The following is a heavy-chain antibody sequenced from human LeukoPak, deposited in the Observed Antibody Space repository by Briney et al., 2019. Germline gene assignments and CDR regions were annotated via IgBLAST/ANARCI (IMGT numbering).Heavy chain of an antibody. CDR3: ARDRDYGGNSGDAFDI. CDR1: GGSVGSGSYY. V-gene: IGHV4-61*01. D-gene: IGHD4-23*01. Sequence: SETLSLTCTVSGGSVGSGSYYWSWIRQPPGKGLEWIGYIYYTGSTNYNPSLKSRVTISVDTPKNQFSLKLSSVTAADTAVYPCARDRDYGGNSGDAFDIWGQGTMVTVSS. J-gene: IGHJ3*02. CDR2: IYYTGST.